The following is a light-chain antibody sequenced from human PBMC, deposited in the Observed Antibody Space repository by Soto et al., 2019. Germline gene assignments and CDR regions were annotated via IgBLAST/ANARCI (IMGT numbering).Light chain of an antibody. CDR1: RDDVGGYNY. CDR2: EVY. Sequence: QSALTQPPSASGSPGQSVTISCTGTRDDVGGYNYVSWFQHHPGKAPKLMIYEVYKRPSGVPARFSGSKSGNTASLTVSGLRAGDEAIYYCSSYVTSNVVVFGGGTKLTVL. CDR3: SSYVTSNVVV. V-gene: IGLV2-8*01. J-gene: IGLJ2*01.